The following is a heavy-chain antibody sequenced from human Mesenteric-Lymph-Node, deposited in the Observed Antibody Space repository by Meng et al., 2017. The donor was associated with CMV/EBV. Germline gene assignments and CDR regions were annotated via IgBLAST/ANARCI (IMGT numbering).Heavy chain of an antibody. CDR2: ITANNGYT. CDR1: GYTLISYG. Sequence: ASVKVSCKASGYTLISYGISWVRQAPGQGLEWMGWITANNGYTKYAEKVQGRVSMTIDTSTSTAYMELRSLRSDDTAVYYCARVVVVPSDYYTMDVWGQGTAVTVSS. D-gene: IGHD2-2*01. CDR3: ARVVVVPSDYYTMDV. V-gene: IGHV1-18*01. J-gene: IGHJ6*02.